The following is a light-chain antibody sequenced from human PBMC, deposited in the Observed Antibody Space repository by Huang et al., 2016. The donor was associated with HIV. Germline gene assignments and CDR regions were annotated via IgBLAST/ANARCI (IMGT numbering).Light chain of an antibody. V-gene: IGKV3-15*01. Sequence: EIVMTQSPATLSVSPGERATLSCRASQSVSSNLAWYQQKPGQAPRLLIDGASARATGIPARFSCSGSGTECTLTISSLQSEDFAVYYCHQYNNWALYRYTFGQGTKLEIK. CDR1: QSVSSN. CDR2: GAS. CDR3: HQYNNWALYRYT. J-gene: IGKJ2*01.